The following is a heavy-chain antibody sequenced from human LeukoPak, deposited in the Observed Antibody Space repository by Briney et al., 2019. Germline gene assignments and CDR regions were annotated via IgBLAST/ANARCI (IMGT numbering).Heavy chain of an antibody. Sequence: ASVKVSCKASGYTFTSYYMHWVRQAPGQGLEWMGIINPSGGSTSYAQKFQGRVTMTRDTSISTAYMELSRLRSDDTAVYYCARKNDAFDIWGQGTMVTVSS. CDR2: INPSGGST. CDR3: ARKNDAFDI. V-gene: IGHV1-46*01. J-gene: IGHJ3*02. CDR1: GYTFTSYY.